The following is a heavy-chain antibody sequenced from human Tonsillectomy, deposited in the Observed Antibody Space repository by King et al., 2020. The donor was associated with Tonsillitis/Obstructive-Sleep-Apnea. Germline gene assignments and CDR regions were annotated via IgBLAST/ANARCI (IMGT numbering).Heavy chain of an antibody. D-gene: IGHD6-19*01. V-gene: IGHV1-2*02. CDR1: GYTFTGYY. CDR2: INPNSGGT. CDR3: ARGGSGWYPNWFDP. Sequence: QVQLVESGAEVKKPGASVKVSCTASGYTFTGYYMHWVRQAPGQGLEWMGWINPNSGGTIYAQKFQGRVTMTRDTSISTAYMELSRLRSDDTAVYYCARGGSGWYPNWFDPWGQGTLVTVSS. J-gene: IGHJ5*02.